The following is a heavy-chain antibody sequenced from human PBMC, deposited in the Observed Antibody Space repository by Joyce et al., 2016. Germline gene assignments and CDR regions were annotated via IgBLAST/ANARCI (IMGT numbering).Heavy chain of an antibody. J-gene: IGHJ4*02. CDR2: ISYDGSNK. D-gene: IGHD3-22*01. V-gene: IGHV3-30-3*01. CDR1: GFTFCNYA. Sequence: QVQLVESGGGVVQPGRSLGLSCAAAGFTFCNYAMHLVRQAPGKGLELVGFISYDGSNKYYVDSVKGRFTISRDNSRGTLYLQMNSLRAEDTAVYYCTRDAYDSSGYYSVYWGQGTLVTVSS. CDR3: TRDAYDSSGYYSVY.